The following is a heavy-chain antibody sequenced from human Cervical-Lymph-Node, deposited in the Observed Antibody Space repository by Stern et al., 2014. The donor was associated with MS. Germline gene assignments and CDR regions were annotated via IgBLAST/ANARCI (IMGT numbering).Heavy chain of an antibody. J-gene: IGHJ3*02. CDR1: GNTFSDHY. D-gene: IGHD3-22*01. Sequence: QVQLVQSGAEVKKPGASVKVSCKASGNTFSDHYFHSLRQAPGQGLEWMGRIDPESGDTKYGPKFQGRLTMTRDTSISSVYMELDRLTSDDSALYFCARQRVIAMVDDAFDIWGQGTRVTVSS. CDR3: ARQRVIAMVDDAFDI. CDR2: IDPESGDT. V-gene: IGHV1-2*06.